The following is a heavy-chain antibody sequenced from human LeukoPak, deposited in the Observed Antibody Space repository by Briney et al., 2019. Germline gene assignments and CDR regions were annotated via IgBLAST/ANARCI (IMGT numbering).Heavy chain of an antibody. CDR3: ARCNTYYYYYTDV. CDR1: GGSFSGYY. J-gene: IGHJ6*03. V-gene: IGHV4-34*01. CDR2: INHSGST. Sequence: SETLSLTCAVYGGSFSGYYWSWIRQPPGKGLEWIGEINHSGSTNYNPSLRSRVTISVDTSKNQFSLKLCSVTAADTAVYHCARCNTYYYYYTDVWGKGTTVTVSS. D-gene: IGHD2/OR15-2a*01.